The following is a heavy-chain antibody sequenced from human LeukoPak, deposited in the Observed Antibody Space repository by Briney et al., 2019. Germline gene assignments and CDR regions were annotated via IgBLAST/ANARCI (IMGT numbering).Heavy chain of an antibody. D-gene: IGHD6-6*01. CDR2: IIPILGIA. J-gene: IGHJ3*02. Sequence: ASVKVSCKASGGTFSSYAISWVRQAPGQGLEWMGRIIPILGIANYAQKLQGRVTMTTDTSTSTAYMELRSLRSDDTAVYYCARGQKSSSARDAFDIWGQGTMVTVSS. V-gene: IGHV1-69*04. CDR1: GGTFSSYA. CDR3: ARGQKSSSARDAFDI.